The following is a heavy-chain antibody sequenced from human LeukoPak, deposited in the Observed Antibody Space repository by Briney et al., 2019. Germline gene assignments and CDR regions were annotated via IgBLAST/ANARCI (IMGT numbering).Heavy chain of an antibody. CDR3: GGGPMGLLPFDY. D-gene: IGHD3-10*01. V-gene: IGHV4-59*02. J-gene: IGHJ4*02. CDR2: ISYGGST. Sequence: SETLSLTCTVSGGSVSNHYWSWIRQSPGNGLEWIGYISYGGSTNYNPSLKSRVTISIDTSVKQFSLRLSSVTAADTAIYYCGGGPMGLLPFDYWGQGTLVSVSS. CDR1: GGSVSNHY.